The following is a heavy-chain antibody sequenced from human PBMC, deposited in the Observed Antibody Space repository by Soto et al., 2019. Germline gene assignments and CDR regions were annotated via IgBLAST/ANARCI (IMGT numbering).Heavy chain of an antibody. V-gene: IGHV4-34*01. CDR1: GGSFSGYY. D-gene: IGHD6-19*01. J-gene: IGHJ6*02. Sequence: QVQLQQWGAGLLKPSETLSLTCAVYGGSFSGYYWSWVRQPPGKGLERIGEINHSGSTNYNPSLKSRVTISVDTSKNQFSLKLRSVTAADTAVYYCARPTRQWLGLRYYYGMDVWGQGTTVTVSS. CDR2: INHSGST. CDR3: ARPTRQWLGLRYYYGMDV.